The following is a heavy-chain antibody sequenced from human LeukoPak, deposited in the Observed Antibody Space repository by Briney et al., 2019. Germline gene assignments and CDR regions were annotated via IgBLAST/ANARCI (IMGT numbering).Heavy chain of an antibody. CDR1: EGTFSNSA. Sequence: EASVTVSCKASEGTFSNSAISWVRQAPGQGLEWMGGIIPNLGTSTYAQRFQGRVTMTTDTSTSTAYMELRSLRSDDTAVYYCARGIGGVYYMDVWGKGTTVTISS. J-gene: IGHJ6*03. CDR2: IIPNLGTS. CDR3: ARGIGGVYYMDV. D-gene: IGHD2-8*02. V-gene: IGHV1-69*05.